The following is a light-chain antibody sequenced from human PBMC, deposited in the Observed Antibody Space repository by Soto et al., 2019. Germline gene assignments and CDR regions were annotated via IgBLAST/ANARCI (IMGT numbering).Light chain of an antibody. CDR1: QRCFSS. CDR3: QQYHSWPA. Sequence: EIVMTQSPATLSVSPGERVTLSCRASQRCFSSLAWYQQKPGQAPRLLIYGAATRATGIPARFSGSGSGTEFTLTISRLQSEDFAGYYCQQYHSWPAFGRGTKVEIK. CDR2: GAA. J-gene: IGKJ4*02. V-gene: IGKV3-15*01.